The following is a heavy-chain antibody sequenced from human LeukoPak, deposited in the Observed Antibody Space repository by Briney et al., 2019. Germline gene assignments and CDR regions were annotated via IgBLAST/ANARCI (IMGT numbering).Heavy chain of an antibody. V-gene: IGHV3-30*03. CDR3: ATSHMFDY. D-gene: IGHD2-21*01. Sequence: GGSLRLPCAASGFTFSSYGMHWVRPAPGKGLAWVAVISYDGSNKYYADSVKGRFTISRDNSKHTLYLQMNSLRAEDTAVYYCATSHMFDYWGQGTLVTVSS. CDR2: ISYDGSNK. J-gene: IGHJ4*02. CDR1: GFTFSSYG.